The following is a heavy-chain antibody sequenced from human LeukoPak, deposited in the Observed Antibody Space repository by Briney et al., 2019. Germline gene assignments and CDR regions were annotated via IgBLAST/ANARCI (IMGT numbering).Heavy chain of an antibody. V-gene: IGHV3-66*02. CDR3: ARLAYYYYYMDV. CDR1: GFNLRDYW. CDR2: IYSGGST. Sequence: GGSLRLSCAASGFNLRDYWMSWVRQAPGKGLEWVSVIYSGGSTYYADSVKGRFTISRDNSKNTLYLQMNSLRAEDTAVYYCARLAYYYYYMDVWGKGTTVTVSS. J-gene: IGHJ6*03. D-gene: IGHD3-3*02.